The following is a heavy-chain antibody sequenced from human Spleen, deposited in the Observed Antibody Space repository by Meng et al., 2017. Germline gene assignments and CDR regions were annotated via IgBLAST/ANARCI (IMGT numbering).Heavy chain of an antibody. J-gene: IGHJ3*02. Sequence: GESLKISCAASGFTFNSYDFNWVRQAPGKGLEWVSSISHSNTYIYYADSVKGRFTISRDNAKNSLYLQMNSLRAEDTAVYYCARLAMTAVTTGAFDIWGQGTMVTVSS. V-gene: IGHV3-21*01. CDR1: GFTFNSYD. D-gene: IGHD4-17*01. CDR2: ISHSNTYI. CDR3: ARLAMTAVTTGAFDI.